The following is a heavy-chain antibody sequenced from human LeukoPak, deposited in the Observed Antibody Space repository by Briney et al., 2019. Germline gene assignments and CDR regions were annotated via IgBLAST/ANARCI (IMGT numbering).Heavy chain of an antibody. CDR2: IYHSGST. CDR3: ARASGQYYDSGDYFDY. D-gene: IGHD3-10*01. Sequence: SGTLSLTCAVSGGSISSSNWWSWVRQPPGKGLEWIGEIYHSGSTNYNPSLKSRVTISVDKSKNQFSLKLSSVTAEDTAVYYCARASGQYYDSGDYFDYWGQGTLVTVSS. CDR1: GGSISSSNW. J-gene: IGHJ4*02. V-gene: IGHV4-4*02.